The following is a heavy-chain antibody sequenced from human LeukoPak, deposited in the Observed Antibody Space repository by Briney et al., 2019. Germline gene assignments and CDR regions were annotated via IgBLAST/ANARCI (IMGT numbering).Heavy chain of an antibody. V-gene: IGHV3-9*01. CDR2: ISWNSGSI. CDR3: AKGVVATISENFDY. Sequence: PGRSLRLSCAASGFTFDDYAMHWVRQAPGKGLEWVSGISWNSGSIGYADSVKGRFTISRDNAKNSPYLQMNSLRAEDTALYYCAKGVVATISENFDYWGQGTLVTVSS. CDR1: GFTFDDYA. J-gene: IGHJ4*02. D-gene: IGHD5-12*01.